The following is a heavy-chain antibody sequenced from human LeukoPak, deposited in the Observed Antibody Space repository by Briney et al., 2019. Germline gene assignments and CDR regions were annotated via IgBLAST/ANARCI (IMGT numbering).Heavy chain of an antibody. Sequence: EASVEVSCKASGYTFTGYYMHWVRQAPGQGLEWMGWINPNSGGTNYAQKFQGRVTMTGDTSISTAYMELSRLRSDDTAVYYCARGGRYSYGSAYYYYYYMDVWGKGTTVTVSS. CDR2: INPNSGGT. D-gene: IGHD5-18*01. V-gene: IGHV1-2*02. CDR1: GYTFTGYY. J-gene: IGHJ6*03. CDR3: ARGGRYSYGSAYYYYYYMDV.